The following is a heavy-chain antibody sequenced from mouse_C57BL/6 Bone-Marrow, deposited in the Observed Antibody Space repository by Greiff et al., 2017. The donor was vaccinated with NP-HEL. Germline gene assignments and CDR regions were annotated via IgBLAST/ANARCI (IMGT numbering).Heavy chain of an antibody. CDR2: IYPGSGNT. Sequence: VQLKQSGPELVKPGASVKISCKASGYSFTSYYIHWVKQRPGQGLEWIGWIYPGSGNTKYNEKFKGKATLTADTSSSTAYMQLSSLTSEDSAVYYCARCRGWYFDVWGTGTTVTVSS. V-gene: IGHV1-66*01. CDR1: GYSFTSYY. J-gene: IGHJ1*03. CDR3: ARCRGWYFDV.